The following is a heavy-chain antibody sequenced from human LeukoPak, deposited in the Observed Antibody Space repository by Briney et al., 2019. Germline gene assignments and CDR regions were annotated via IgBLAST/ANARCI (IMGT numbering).Heavy chain of an antibody. CDR2: INPSGST. CDR3: ARGRHDITMIVVVMTSVSYYLDD. J-gene: IGHJ6*03. V-gene: IGHV4-34*01. Sequence: SETLSLTCAVYGGSFSGYHWTWIRQSPGKGLEWIGDINPSGSTYYNPSLKSRLTISVDTSKNQFSLKLRSVTAADTAVYYCARGRHDITMIVVVMTSVSYYLDDWGKGTTVTVS. CDR1: GGSFSGYH. D-gene: IGHD3-22*01.